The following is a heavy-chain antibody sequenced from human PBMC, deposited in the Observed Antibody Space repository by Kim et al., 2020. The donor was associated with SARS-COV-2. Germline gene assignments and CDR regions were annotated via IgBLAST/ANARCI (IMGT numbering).Heavy chain of an antibody. CDR3: AKRLDY. Sequence: GSGGSTYYADSVKGRFNISRDNSKNTLYLQMNSLRAEDTAVYYCAKRLDYWGQGTLVTVSS. V-gene: IGHV3-23*01. J-gene: IGHJ4*02. CDR2: GSGGST.